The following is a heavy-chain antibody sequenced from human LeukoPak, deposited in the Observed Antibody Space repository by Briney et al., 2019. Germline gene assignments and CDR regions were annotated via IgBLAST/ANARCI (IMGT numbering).Heavy chain of an antibody. CDR1: GFTFSSYG. CDR3: AKPTNVLMVYLNWFDP. Sequence: HPGGSLRLSCAASGFTFSSYGMHWVRQAPGKGLEWVAVISYDGSNKYYADSVKGRFTISRDNSKNMLYLQMNSLRAEDTAVYYCAKPTNVLMVYLNWFDPWGQGTLVTVSS. J-gene: IGHJ5*02. CDR2: ISYDGSNK. D-gene: IGHD2-8*01. V-gene: IGHV3-30*18.